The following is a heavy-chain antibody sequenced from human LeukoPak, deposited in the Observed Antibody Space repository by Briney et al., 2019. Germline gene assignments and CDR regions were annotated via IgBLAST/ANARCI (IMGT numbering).Heavy chain of an antibody. CDR2: IYYSGST. CDR3: ARQSSGWYEFDY. D-gene: IGHD6-19*01. CDR1: GASISSSSYY. V-gene: IGHV4-39*01. J-gene: IGHJ4*02. Sequence: PSETLSLTCTVSGASISSSSYYWGWIRQPPGKGLEWIGSIYYSGSTYYNPSLKSRVTISVDTSKNQFSLKLSSVTAADTAVYYCARQSSGWYEFDYWGQGTLVTVSS.